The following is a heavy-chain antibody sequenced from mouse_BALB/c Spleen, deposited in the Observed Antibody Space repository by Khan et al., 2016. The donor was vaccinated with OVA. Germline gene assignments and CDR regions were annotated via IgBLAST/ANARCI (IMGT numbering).Heavy chain of an antibody. J-gene: IGHJ3*01. D-gene: IGHD2-12*01. Sequence: QVQLKQSGPGLVQPSQNLSITCTVSGFSLITYGVHWVRQSPGKGLEWLGVIWSGGSTDYNEAFISRLSISKDNSKSQVFFKMNSLQSDDTAIYXCARSSYRYDFTYWGRGTRVTVSS. CDR2: IWSGGST. CDR3: ARSSYRYDFTY. V-gene: IGHV2-4-1*01. CDR1: GFSLITYG.